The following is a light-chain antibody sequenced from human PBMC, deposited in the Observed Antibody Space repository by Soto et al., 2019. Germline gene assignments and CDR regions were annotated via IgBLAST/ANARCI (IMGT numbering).Light chain of an antibody. CDR1: SSDAGNYNY. V-gene: IGLV2-11*01. CDR3: CSYAGSYSYV. Sequence: QSALTQPRSVSGSPGQSVTISCTGTSSDAGNYNYVSWYQQHPGKAPKLMIYDVTKRPSGVPDRFSGSKSGNTASLTISGLQAEDGADYYCCSYAGSYSYVFGTGTKLTVL. J-gene: IGLJ1*01. CDR2: DVT.